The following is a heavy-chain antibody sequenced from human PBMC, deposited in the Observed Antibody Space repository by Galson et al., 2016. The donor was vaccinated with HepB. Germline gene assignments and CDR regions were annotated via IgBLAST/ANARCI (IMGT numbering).Heavy chain of an antibody. CDR1: GFIVSNDY. J-gene: IGHJ5*02. V-gene: IGHV4-31*02. CDR2: IGYSGDL. D-gene: IGHD3-9*01. CDR3: ARASHYNILTGLDT. Sequence: LRLSCAASGFIVSNDYMNWVRHHPGKGLEWIGYIGYSGDLLYNPSLKGRVVISLEASTNRFYLKLTSVTVADTAVYFCARASHYNILTGLDTWGQGTLLSVSS.